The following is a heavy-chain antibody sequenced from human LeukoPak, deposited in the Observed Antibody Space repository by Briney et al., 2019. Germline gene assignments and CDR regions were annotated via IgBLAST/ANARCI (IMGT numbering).Heavy chain of an antibody. CDR3: AKESSVTGAGLLDY. V-gene: IGHV3-23*01. CDR1: GFRFRSYA. D-gene: IGHD6-19*01. CDR2: ISGSGDST. Sequence: PGGSLRLSCAASGFRFRSYAMSWVRQPPGKGLEWVSGISGSGDSTYYADSVKGRLTISRDNSKNTLYLQMNSLRAEDTAVYYCAKESSVTGAGLLDYWGQGTLVTVSS. J-gene: IGHJ4*02.